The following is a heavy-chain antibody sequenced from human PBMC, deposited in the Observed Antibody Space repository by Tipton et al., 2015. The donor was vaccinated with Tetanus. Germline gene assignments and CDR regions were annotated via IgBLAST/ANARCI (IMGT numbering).Heavy chain of an antibody. J-gene: IGHJ4*02. V-gene: IGHV4-30-2*01. Sequence: TLSLTCNVSGGLITTGGYSWGWIRQPPGQGLEWRGYIYQTDSTYYNPSVRSRFTLSLQRSKNQVSLKLSSLTAADTAVYYCVRGRSLGAYSFGFEYWGQGALVTVSS. CDR1: GGLITTGGYS. CDR3: VRGRSLGAYSFGFEY. CDR2: IYQTDST. D-gene: IGHD5-12*01.